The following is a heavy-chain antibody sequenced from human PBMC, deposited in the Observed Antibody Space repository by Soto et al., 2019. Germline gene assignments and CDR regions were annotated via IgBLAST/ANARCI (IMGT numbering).Heavy chain of an antibody. V-gene: IGHV4-59*01. CDR3: ARFNWYFDL. J-gene: IGHJ2*01. CDR1: GGSISSYY. CDR2: IYYRGST. Sequence: QVQLQESGPGLVKPSETLSLTCTVSGGSISSYYWSWIRQPPGKGLEWIGYIYYRGSTNYNPSLKSRVTISVDTSKNQFSLKLSSVTAADTAMYCCARFNWYFDLWGRGTLVTVSS.